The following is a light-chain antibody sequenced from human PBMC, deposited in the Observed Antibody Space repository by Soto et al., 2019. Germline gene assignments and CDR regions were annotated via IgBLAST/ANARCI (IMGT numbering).Light chain of an antibody. CDR2: LNSDGSH. J-gene: IGLJ3*02. Sequence: QLVLTQSPSASASLGASVKLTCTLSSGHSIYAIAWHQQQPEKGPRYLMKLNSDGSHSKGDGIPDRFSGSSSGAERYLTISSLQSEDEADYYCQTWGTGIQGVFGGGTKLTVL. CDR3: QTWGTGIQGV. V-gene: IGLV4-69*01. CDR1: SGHSIYA.